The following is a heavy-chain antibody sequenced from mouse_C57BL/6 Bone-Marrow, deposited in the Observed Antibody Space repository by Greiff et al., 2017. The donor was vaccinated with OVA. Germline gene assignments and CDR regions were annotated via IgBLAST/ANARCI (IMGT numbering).Heavy chain of an antibody. V-gene: IGHV14-4*01. Sequence: EVQLQESGAELVRPGASVKLSCTASGFNINDDYMHWVKQRPEQGLEWIGWIDPENGDTEYTSKFQGKATITADTSSNTAYLQLSSLTSEDTAVYYCTTSYYSNYPFAYWGQGTLVTVSA. CDR3: TTSYYSNYPFAY. J-gene: IGHJ3*01. CDR1: GFNINDDY. CDR2: IDPENGDT. D-gene: IGHD2-5*01.